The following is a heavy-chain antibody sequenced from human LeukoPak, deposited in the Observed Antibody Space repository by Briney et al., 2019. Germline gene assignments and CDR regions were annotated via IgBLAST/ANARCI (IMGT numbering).Heavy chain of an antibody. J-gene: IGHJ6*02. CDR3: ARLVVVPAAISPFYYYYGMDV. Sequence: SETLSLTCTVSGGSISSYYWSWIRQPPGKGLEWIGYIYYSGSTNYNPSLKSRVTISVDTSKNQLSLKLSSVTAADTAVYYCARLVVVPAAISPFYYYYGMDVWGQGTTVTVSS. CDR2: IYYSGST. V-gene: IGHV4-59*01. D-gene: IGHD2-2*02. CDR1: GGSISSYY.